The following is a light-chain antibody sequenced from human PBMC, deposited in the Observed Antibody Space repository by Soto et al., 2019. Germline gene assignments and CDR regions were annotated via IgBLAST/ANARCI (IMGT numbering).Light chain of an antibody. V-gene: IGKV3-20*01. CDR1: QSVSSSY. Sequence: EIVLTQSPGTLSLSPGERATLSCRASQSVSSSYLAWYQQKPGQAPRLLIYGASSRATGIPDRFSGSGSGTDFTLTISRLEPEDFAVYFCQQYGSSPVTFDQGTRLEIK. J-gene: IGKJ5*01. CDR3: QQYGSSPVT. CDR2: GAS.